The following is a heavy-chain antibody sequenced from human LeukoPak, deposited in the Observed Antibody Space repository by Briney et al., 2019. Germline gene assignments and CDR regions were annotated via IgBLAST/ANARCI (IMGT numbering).Heavy chain of an antibody. J-gene: IGHJ4*02. D-gene: IGHD6-19*01. CDR1: GYSISSGYY. CDR3: ARAPGQWLARGLDY. CDR2: IYHSGST. V-gene: IGHV4-38-2*01. Sequence: PSETLSLTCAVSGYSISSGYYWGWIRQPPGKGLEWIGNIYHSGSTYYNPSLKSRVTISVDTSKNQFSLKPNSVTAADTAVYYCARAPGQWLARGLDYWGQGTLVTVSS.